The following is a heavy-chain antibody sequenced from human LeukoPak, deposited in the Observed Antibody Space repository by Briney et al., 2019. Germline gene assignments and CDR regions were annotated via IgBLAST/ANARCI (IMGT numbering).Heavy chain of an antibody. CDR1: GGTFSSYA. D-gene: IGHD1-26*01. J-gene: IGHJ4*02. CDR3: ARGALSGSYLRLDY. V-gene: IGHV1-69*13. CDR2: IIPIFGTA. Sequence: SVKVSCKASGGTFSSYAISWVRQAPGQGLEWMGGIIPIFGTANYAQKFQGRVTITADESTSTAYKELSSLRSEDTAVYYCARGALSGSYLRLDYWGQGTLVTVSS.